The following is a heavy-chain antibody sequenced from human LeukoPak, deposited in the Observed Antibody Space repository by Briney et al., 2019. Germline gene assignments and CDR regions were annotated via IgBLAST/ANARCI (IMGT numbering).Heavy chain of an antibody. CDR3: ASLVVVVVTASEIDY. D-gene: IGHD2-21*02. J-gene: IGHJ4*02. V-gene: IGHV4-39*01. CDR2: FHYSGST. Sequence: SETLSLTCSVSGGSVSSSSYYWGWVRQPPGKGLEWIGSFHYSGSTYYDPSLKSRVTISGDTSKNQFSLKLRSVTAADTAVYYCASLVVVVVTASEIDYWGQGTLVTVSS. CDR1: GGSVSSSSYY.